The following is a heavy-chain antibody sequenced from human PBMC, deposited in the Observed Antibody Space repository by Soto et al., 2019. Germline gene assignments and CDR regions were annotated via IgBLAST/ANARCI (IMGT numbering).Heavy chain of an antibody. CDR2: ISAYNTNT. Sequence: QVKLVQSGAEVKKPGASVKVSCKTSGYTFTSYHISWVRQTPGQGLEWMGWISAYNTNTNYAQKFQGRVTMTTDTLTSTAYMELRSLRSDDTAVYYCARDTPPTDYWGQGTLVTVSS. J-gene: IGHJ4*02. CDR3: ARDTPPTDY. V-gene: IGHV1-18*01. CDR1: GYTFTSYH.